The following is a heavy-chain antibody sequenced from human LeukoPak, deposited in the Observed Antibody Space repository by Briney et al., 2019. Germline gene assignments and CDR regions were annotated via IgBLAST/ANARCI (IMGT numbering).Heavy chain of an antibody. CDR2: ISGYNGDT. CDR3: GCLAVAGHFDR. D-gene: IGHD6-19*01. CDR1: GYTFTSYG. Sequence: AASVKVSCKASGYTFTSYGISWVRQAPGQGLEWMGWISGYNGDTNYAQKLQGRVTMTTDTSTSTVYMELRSLRSDDTAVYFCGCLAVAGHFDRWGQGTLVSVCS. V-gene: IGHV1-18*01. J-gene: IGHJ4*02.